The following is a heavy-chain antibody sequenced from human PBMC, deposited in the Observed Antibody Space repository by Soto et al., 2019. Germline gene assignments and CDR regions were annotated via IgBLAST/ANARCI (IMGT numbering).Heavy chain of an antibody. Sequence: PGGSLSPSCVVAAFTFTTYAMRWVRQAPGEGLEWVSAISGSGGSTSYANYVKGRFTISRDNSKNTLYLQMNSLRAEDTAVYYCAKDSSGYSSSWYLGRRHPPEFDYWGQGTLVTVSS. CDR1: AFTFTTYA. D-gene: IGHD6-13*01. CDR2: ISGSGGST. J-gene: IGHJ4*02. CDR3: AKDSSGYSSSWYLGRRHPPEFDY. V-gene: IGHV3-23*01.